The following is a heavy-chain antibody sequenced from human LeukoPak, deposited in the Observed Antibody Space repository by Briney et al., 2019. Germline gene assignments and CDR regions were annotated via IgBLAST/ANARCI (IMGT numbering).Heavy chain of an antibody. CDR1: GYTFTSYA. Sequence: ASVKVSCKASGYTFTSYAMHWVRQAPGQRLEWMGWISAGNGNTKYSQKFQGRVTITRDTSASTAYMELSSLRSEDTAVYYCARGFVYGSGTQRYYYGMDVWGQGTTVTVSS. CDR2: ISAGNGNT. CDR3: ARGFVYGSGTQRYYYGMDV. V-gene: IGHV1-3*01. D-gene: IGHD3-10*01. J-gene: IGHJ6*02.